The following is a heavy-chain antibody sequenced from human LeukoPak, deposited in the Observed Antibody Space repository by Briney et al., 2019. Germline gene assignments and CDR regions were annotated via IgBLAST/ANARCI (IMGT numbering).Heavy chain of an antibody. CDR2: ISSGGTTL. Sequence: SGGSLRLSCAASGFSFSSYEMNWVRQAPGKGLEWVSYISSGGTTLYCADSVKGRFTISRDNVKNSLYLQMNSLRAEDTAVYYCARVLDTAMVYGTFGYWGQGTLVTVSS. D-gene: IGHD5-18*01. J-gene: IGHJ4*02. CDR3: ARVLDTAMVYGTFGY. V-gene: IGHV3-48*03. CDR1: GFSFSSYE.